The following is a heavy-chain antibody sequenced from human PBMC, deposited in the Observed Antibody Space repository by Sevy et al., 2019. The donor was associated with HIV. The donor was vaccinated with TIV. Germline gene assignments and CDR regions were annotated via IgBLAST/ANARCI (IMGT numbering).Heavy chain of an antibody. Sequence: ASVKVSCKASGYTFTGYYMHWVRQAPGQGLEWMGWINPNSGGTNYAQKFQGRVTMTRDTSISTAYMELRRLRSDDTAVYYCRVGVAAAKAKNYYYYGMDVWGQGTTVTVSS. CDR3: RVGVAAAKAKNYYYYGMDV. CDR1: GYTFTGYY. D-gene: IGHD6-13*01. V-gene: IGHV1-2*02. J-gene: IGHJ6*02. CDR2: INPNSGGT.